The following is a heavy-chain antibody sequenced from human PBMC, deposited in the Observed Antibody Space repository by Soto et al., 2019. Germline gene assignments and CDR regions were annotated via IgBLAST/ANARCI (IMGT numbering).Heavy chain of an antibody. CDR1: GYTFTSYG. CDR2: ISAYNGNT. Sequence: GASVKVSCKASGYTFTSYGISWVRQAPGQGLEWMGWISAYNGNTNYAQKLQGRVTMTTDTSTSTAYMELSSLRSDDTAVYYCARHEPSPEGKIVDTNIRGFHFDYSGPGTMVTVSS. CDR3: ARHEPSPEGKIVDTNIRGFHFDY. J-gene: IGHJ4*02. V-gene: IGHV1-18*01. D-gene: IGHD5-12*01.